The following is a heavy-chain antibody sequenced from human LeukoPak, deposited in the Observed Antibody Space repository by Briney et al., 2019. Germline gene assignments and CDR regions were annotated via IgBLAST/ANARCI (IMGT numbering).Heavy chain of an antibody. D-gene: IGHD2-21*02. J-gene: IGHJ6*02. Sequence: PGGSLRLSCAASGFTFSSYSINWVRQAPGKGLEWVSYISSSSSTIYYADSVKGRFTISRDNAKNSVYLQMNSLRAEDTAVYFCVRDQYCGGDCYSDYYYGMDVWGQGTTVIVSS. CDR3: VRDQYCGGDCYSDYYYGMDV. CDR1: GFTFSSYS. CDR2: ISSSSSTI. V-gene: IGHV3-48*01.